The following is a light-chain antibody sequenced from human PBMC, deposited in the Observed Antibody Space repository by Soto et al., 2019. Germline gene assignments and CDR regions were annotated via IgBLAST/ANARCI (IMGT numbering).Light chain of an antibody. CDR1: QRVSDT. J-gene: IGKJ5*01. Sequence: EVLMTQSPDTLYVSPGERVTLSCRARQRVSDTLAWYQQKPGQGPRLLVYRASTRTLGIPARFSGSESGTEFTLTISSLQSEDFAVYYCQQYNSWQITFGQGTRLEIK. V-gene: IGKV3-15*01. CDR3: QQYNSWQIT. CDR2: RAS.